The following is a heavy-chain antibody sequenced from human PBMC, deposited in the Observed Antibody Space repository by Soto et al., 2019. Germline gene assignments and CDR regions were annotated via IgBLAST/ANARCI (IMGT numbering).Heavy chain of an antibody. CDR3: ERILHYYGSGCLQYYFDY. CDR1: GFSLSNARMG. V-gene: IGHV2-26*01. Sequence: QVTLKESGPVLVKPTETLTLTCTVSGFSLSNARMGMSWIRQPPGKAREWLAHIFSKDENFYSTSLKSRLPISRETSSSRVVLSMTNMDAVDTATYCCERILHYYGSGCLQYYFDYWGQGTPVTVSS. D-gene: IGHD3-10*01. CDR2: IFSKDEN. J-gene: IGHJ4*02.